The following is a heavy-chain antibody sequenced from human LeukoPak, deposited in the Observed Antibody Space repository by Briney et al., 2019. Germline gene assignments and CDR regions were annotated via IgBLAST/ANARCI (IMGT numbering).Heavy chain of an antibody. CDR1: GFTFSDYY. J-gene: IGHJ4*02. CDR3: ARGTTGTTDFDY. Sequence: KPGGSPRLSCAASGFTFSDYYMNWIRQAPGKGLKWVSYISTSGTTMSYADSVKGRFTISRDSAKNSLYLQMNSLRAEDTAVYYCARGTTGTTDFDYWGQGTLVTVSS. D-gene: IGHD1-1*01. CDR2: ISTSGTTM. V-gene: IGHV3-11*01.